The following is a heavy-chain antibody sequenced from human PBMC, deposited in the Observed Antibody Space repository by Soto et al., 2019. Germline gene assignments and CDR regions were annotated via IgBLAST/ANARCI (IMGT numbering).Heavy chain of an antibody. CDR1: GFTFSSYW. J-gene: IGHJ4*02. D-gene: IGHD2-8*01. V-gene: IGHV3-7*01. Sequence: EVQLVESGGGLVQPGGSLRLSCAASGFTFSSYWMSWVRQAPGKGLEWVANINQDGSEKYYLDSVKGRFTISRDNAKNSLYLQMNRLRAEDPAVYYCSRDKWFDCWGQGTLVTVSS. CDR2: INQDGSEK. CDR3: SRDKWFDC.